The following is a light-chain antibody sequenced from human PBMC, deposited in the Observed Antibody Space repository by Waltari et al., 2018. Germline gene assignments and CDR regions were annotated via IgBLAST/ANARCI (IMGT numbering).Light chain of an antibody. J-gene: IGLJ2*01. CDR1: SSKIGAGYD. CDR3: QSYDSSLSDVV. CDR2: ANA. V-gene: IGLV1-40*01. Sequence: QSVLTQPPSVSGAPGQRVTISCTGSSSKIGAGYDVHWYQQLPGTAPHLPIHANANRPSGVPDRFSGSKSDTSAALASTGLQAEDEADYYCQSYDSSLSDVVFGGGTKLTVL.